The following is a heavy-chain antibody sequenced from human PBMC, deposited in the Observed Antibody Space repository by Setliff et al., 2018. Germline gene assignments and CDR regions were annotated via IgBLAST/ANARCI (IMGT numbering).Heavy chain of an antibody. CDR1: GGSISSSY. CDR3: ARAAKYDSSGYYGFWFDP. CDR2: IYSSGSS. D-gene: IGHD3-22*01. Sequence: SETLSLTCSVSGGSISSSYWTWIRQPPGKGLEWIGYIYSSGSSNYNPSLKSRVTISVDTSKDQFSLRLSSVTAADTAVYYCARAAKYDSSGYYGFWFDPWGQGNLVTVSS. V-gene: IGHV4-59*01. J-gene: IGHJ5*02.